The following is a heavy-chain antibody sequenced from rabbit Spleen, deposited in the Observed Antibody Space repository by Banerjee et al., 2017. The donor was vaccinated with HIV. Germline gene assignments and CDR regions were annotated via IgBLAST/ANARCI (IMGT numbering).Heavy chain of an antibody. J-gene: IGHJ4*01. CDR1: GFDFSSVYC. V-gene: IGHV1S40*01. CDR2: IDISPHTI. Sequence: QSLEESGGGLVKPEGSLTLTCKASGFDFSSVYCVCWVRQAPGKGLEWIGCIDISPHTIHYATWAKGRFTMSKISSTTVDLKMTSLTAADTATYFCARDDDYSGIGDALDLWGPGTLVTVS. D-gene: IGHD2-1*01. CDR3: ARDDDYSGIGDALDL.